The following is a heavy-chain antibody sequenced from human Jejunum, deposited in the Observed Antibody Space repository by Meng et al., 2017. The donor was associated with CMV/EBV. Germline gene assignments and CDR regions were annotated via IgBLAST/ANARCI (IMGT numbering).Heavy chain of an antibody. CDR1: GGSMSSGNYY. CDR2: IHHSGSA. CDR3: ASFDHIPRRNYFDY. Sequence: QVQLQVPGPGLVEPSQTRSLPCPVPGGSMSSGNYYWSGIRQPPGKGLEWIGYIHHSGSAYYNPSLKSRVSISVDTSKNQFSLNLNSRTAADTAVYYCASFDHIPRRNYFDYWGQGTLVTVSS. V-gene: IGHV4-30-4*01. J-gene: IGHJ4*02. D-gene: IGHD2-21*01.